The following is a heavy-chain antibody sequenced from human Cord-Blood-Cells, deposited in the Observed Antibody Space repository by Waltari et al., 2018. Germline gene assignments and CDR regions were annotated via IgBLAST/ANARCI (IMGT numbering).Heavy chain of an antibody. D-gene: IGHD6-6*01. V-gene: IGHV1-69*01. CDR2: IIPIFGTA. CDR1: GGTFSSSA. Sequence: QVQLVQSGAEVKKPGSSVKVSCKASGGTFSSSAIRWVRQAPGQGLEWMGGIIPIFGTANYAQKFQGRVTITADESTSTAYMELSSLRSEDTAVYYCARETDSSSSAYYFDYWGQGTLVTVSS. J-gene: IGHJ4*02. CDR3: ARETDSSSSAYYFDY.